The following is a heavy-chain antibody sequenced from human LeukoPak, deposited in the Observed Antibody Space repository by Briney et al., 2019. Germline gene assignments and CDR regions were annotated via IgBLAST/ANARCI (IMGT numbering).Heavy chain of an antibody. J-gene: IGHJ4*02. Sequence: SETLSLTCTVSGGSIGSYDWSWIRQPPGKGLEWIGYIYYSGSTNYNPSLKSRVTISVDTSKNQFSLKLSSVTAADTAVYYCARVDRAWLQRPYYFDYWGQGTLVTVSS. CDR1: GGSIGSYD. CDR3: ARVDRAWLQRPYYFDY. D-gene: IGHD5-24*01. CDR2: IYYSGST. V-gene: IGHV4-59*01.